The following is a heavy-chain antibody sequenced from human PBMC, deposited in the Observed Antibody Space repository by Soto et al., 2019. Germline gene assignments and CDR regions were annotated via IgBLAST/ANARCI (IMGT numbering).Heavy chain of an antibody. J-gene: IGHJ4*02. Sequence: SETLSLTCTVSGGSVSSGSYYWSWIRQPPGKGLEWIGYIYYSGSTTYNPSLKSRVTISVDTSKNQISLKLSSVTAAETAVYYCARDRYYDSSGYYFDYWGQGTLVTVSS. D-gene: IGHD3-22*01. V-gene: IGHV4-61*01. CDR1: GGSVSSGSYY. CDR3: ARDRYYDSSGYYFDY. CDR2: IYYSGST.